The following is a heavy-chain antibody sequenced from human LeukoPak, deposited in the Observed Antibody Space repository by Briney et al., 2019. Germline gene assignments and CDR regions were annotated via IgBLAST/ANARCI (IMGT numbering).Heavy chain of an antibody. CDR2: INPNSGGT. V-gene: IGHV1-2*02. CDR1: GYTFTSYG. J-gene: IGHJ4*02. CDR3: ARDPGGVVITYYFDY. Sequence: ASVKVSCKASGYTFTSYGISWVRQAPGQGLEWMGWINPNSGGTNYAQKFQGRVTMTRDTSISTAYMELGRLRSDDTAVYYCARDPGGVVITYYFDYWGQGTLVTVSS. D-gene: IGHD3-3*01.